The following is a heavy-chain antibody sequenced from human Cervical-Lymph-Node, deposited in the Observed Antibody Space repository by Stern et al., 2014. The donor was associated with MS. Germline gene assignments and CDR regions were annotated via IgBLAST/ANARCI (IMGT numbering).Heavy chain of an antibody. CDR1: GFTFSSYA. D-gene: IGHD3-22*01. CDR3: AKRGDSSGYSIHDY. J-gene: IGHJ4*02. V-gene: IGHV3-23*04. CDR2: ISGSDGST. Sequence: EVQLVESGGGLVQPGGSLSLSCAASGFTFSSYAMSWVRQAPGKGLEWVSVISGSDGSTNYADSVKGRFTISRDNSKNTLYLQMNSPRVEDTTIYYCAKRGDSSGYSIHDYWGQGTLVTVSS.